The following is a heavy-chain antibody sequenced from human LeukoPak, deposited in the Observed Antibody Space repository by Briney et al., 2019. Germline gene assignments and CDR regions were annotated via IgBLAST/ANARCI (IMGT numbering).Heavy chain of an antibody. J-gene: IGHJ4*02. D-gene: IGHD3-9*01. CDR3: ARFSAGVLRYFDWFALDY. CDR2: ISAYNGNT. CDR1: GYTFTSYG. V-gene: IGHV1-18*01. Sequence: ASVKVSCKASGYTFTSYGISWVRQAPGQGLEWMGWISAYNGNTNYAQKLQGRATMTTDTSTSTAYMELRSLRSDDTAVYYCARFSAGVLRYFDWFALDYWGQGTLVTVSS.